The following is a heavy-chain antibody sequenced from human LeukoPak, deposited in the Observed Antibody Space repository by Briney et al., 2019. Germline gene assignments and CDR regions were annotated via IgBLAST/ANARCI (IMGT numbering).Heavy chain of an antibody. CDR1: GFTFRSYT. CDR2: ISSSSTV. J-gene: IGHJ6*02. D-gene: IGHD3-16*01. V-gene: IGHV3-48*04. CDR3: ARDLSFGFYYGMDV. Sequence: GGSLRLSCAASGFTFRSYTMNWVRQAPGKGLEWISFISSSSTVYYADSVKGRFTISRDNAKNSLYLQMNSLRAEDTAVYYCARDLSFGFYYGMDVWGQGTTVTVSS.